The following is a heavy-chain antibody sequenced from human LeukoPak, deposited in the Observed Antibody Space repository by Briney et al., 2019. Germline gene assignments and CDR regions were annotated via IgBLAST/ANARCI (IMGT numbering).Heavy chain of an antibody. J-gene: IGHJ4*02. D-gene: IGHD5-12*01. Sequence: GRSLRLSCAASGFTFSSYGMHWVRQAPGKGLEWVAVISYDGSNKYYADSVKGRFTISRDNSKNTLYLQMNSLRAEDTAVYYCARGGAYSGYDWGQGTLVTVSS. CDR2: ISYDGSNK. CDR1: GFTFSSYG. CDR3: ARGGAYSGYD. V-gene: IGHV3-30*03.